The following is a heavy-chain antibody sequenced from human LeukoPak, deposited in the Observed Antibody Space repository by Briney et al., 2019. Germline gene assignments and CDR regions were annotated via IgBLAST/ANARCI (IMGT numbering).Heavy chain of an antibody. J-gene: IGHJ3*02. V-gene: IGHV1-2*02. CDR3: ARGWLAWGSRGAFDI. CDR1: GYTFTGYY. Sequence: PGGSLRLSCAASGYTFTGYYMHWVRQAPGQGLEWMGWINPNSGGTNYAQKFQGRVAMTRDTSISTAYMELSRLRSDDTAVYYCARGWLAWGSRGAFDIWGQGTMVTVSS. D-gene: IGHD3-16*01. CDR2: INPNSGGT.